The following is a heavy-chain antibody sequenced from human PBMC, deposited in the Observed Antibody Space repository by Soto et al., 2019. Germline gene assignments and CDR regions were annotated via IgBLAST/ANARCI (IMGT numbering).Heavy chain of an antibody. V-gene: IGHV1-18*04. D-gene: IGHD6-19*01. CDR1: GYSFTSYS. CDR2: RNAYNGET. J-gene: IGHJ6*02. CDR3: IIAIGGTRKGYYYYGVDV. Sequence: GASVKVSCKASGYSFTSYSISWVRQAPGQGLEWMGWRNAYNGETNYAQKLQGRVTMTTDISTSTAYMELRSLRSDDTAVYYCIIAIGGTRKGYYYYGVDVWGQGTTVTVSS.